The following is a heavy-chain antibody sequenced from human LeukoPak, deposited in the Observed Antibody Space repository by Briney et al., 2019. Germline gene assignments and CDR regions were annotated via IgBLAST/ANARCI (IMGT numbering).Heavy chain of an antibody. J-gene: IGHJ6*02. CDR2: INHSGST. D-gene: IGHD1-14*01. CDR3: ARDGQNLAPYGMDV. Sequence: SETLSLTCAAYSGSFSGYYWSWIRQPPGKGLEWIGEINHSGSTNYNPSLKSRVTISVDTSKNQFSLKLSSVTAADTAVYYCARDGQNLAPYGMDVWGQGTTVTVSS. CDR1: SGSFSGYY. V-gene: IGHV4-34*01.